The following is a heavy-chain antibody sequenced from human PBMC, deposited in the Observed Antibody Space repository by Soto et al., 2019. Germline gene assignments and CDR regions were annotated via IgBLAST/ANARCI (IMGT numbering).Heavy chain of an antibody. J-gene: IGHJ5*02. Sequence: VQLVESGGGLVQPGGSLRLSCAASGFTFSSYSMHWVRQAPGKGLEYVSAISSNGGTTSYANSVKGRFTISRDNSKTMLYLQMGSLRAEDMAVYYCGGYSGDGIWSWGQGTLVTVSS. V-gene: IGHV3-64*01. CDR1: GFTFSSYS. CDR3: GGYSGDGIWS. CDR2: ISSNGGTT. D-gene: IGHD1-26*01.